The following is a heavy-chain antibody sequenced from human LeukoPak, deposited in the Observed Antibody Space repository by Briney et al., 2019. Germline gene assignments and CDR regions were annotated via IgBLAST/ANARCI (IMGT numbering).Heavy chain of an antibody. CDR3: ARDRGSPEYCSSTSCPFDY. Sequence: PGGSLRLSCAASGFTFSSYWMHWVRQAPGKGLVWVSRINSDGSTIRYADSVEGRFTISRDNAKNTLYLQMNSLRAEDTAVYYCARDRGSPEYCSSTSCPFDYWGQGTLVTVSS. V-gene: IGHV3-74*01. CDR2: INSDGSTI. D-gene: IGHD2-2*01. CDR1: GFTFSSYW. J-gene: IGHJ4*02.